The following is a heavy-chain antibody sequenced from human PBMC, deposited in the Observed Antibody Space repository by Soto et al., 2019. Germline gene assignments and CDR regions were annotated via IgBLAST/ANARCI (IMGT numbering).Heavy chain of an antibody. CDR1: GGSISSSSYY. CDR3: ARRSGLYWLSVFDY. CDR2: IYYSGST. Sequence: SETLSLTCTVSGGSISSSSYYWGWIRQPPGKGLEWIGSIYYSGSTYYNPSLKSRVTISVDTSENQFSLKLSSVTAADTAVYYCARRSGLYWLSVFDYWGQGTLVTVSS. D-gene: IGHD3-9*01. V-gene: IGHV4-39*01. J-gene: IGHJ4*02.